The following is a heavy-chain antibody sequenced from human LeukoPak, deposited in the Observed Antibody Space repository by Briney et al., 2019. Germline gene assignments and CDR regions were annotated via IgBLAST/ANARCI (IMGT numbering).Heavy chain of an antibody. CDR3: ARGEYYFDY. CDR1: DDPISSYY. CDR2: IYYTGST. Sequence: PSETLSLTCTVSDDPISSYYWSWIRQPPGKGLEWIGYIYYTGSTVYNPSVKSRVTISVDTSKNQFSLKLSSVTAADTAVYYCARGEYYFDYWGQGTLVTVSS. D-gene: IGHD3-10*01. J-gene: IGHJ4*02. V-gene: IGHV4-59*01.